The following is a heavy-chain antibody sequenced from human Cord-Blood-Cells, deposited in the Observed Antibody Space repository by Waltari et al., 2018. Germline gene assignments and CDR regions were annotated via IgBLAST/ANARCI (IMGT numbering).Heavy chain of an antibody. Sequence: QITLKESGPTLVKTTQTLTLTCTFSGFSLSTSGVGVGWIRQPPGKALEWLALIYWDDDKRYSASLKSRRTITKDTSKNRVVLTMTSMDPVDTATYYCAHRRDGIGTHYFDYWGQGTLVTVSS. J-gene: IGHJ4*02. D-gene: IGHD1-1*01. CDR1: GFSLSTSGVG. V-gene: IGHV2-5*02. CDR2: IYWDDDK. CDR3: AHRRDGIGTHYFDY.